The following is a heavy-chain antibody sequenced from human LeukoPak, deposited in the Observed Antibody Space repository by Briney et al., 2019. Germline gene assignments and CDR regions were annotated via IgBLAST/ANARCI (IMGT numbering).Heavy chain of an antibody. J-gene: IGHJ4*02. D-gene: IGHD3-3*01. CDR1: GYTFTSYD. CDR2: MNPNSGNT. CDR3: ARARYDFWSGYSD. V-gene: IGHV1-8*01. Sequence: ASVKVSCKASGYTFTSYDINWVRQATGQGLAWMGWMNPNSGNTGYAQKFQGRVTMTRNTSISTAYMELSSLRSEDTAVYYCARARYDFWSGYSDWGQGTLVTVSS.